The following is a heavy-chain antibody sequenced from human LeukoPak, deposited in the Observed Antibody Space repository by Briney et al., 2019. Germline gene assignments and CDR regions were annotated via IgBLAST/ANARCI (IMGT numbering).Heavy chain of an antibody. Sequence: PGGSLRLSCAASGFTVSSNYMSWVRQAPGKGLEWVSVIYSGGSTYYADSVKGRFTISRDNSKNTLYLQVNSLRAEDTAVYYCARDKTLGCSGGSCYSSDGGLDPWGQGTLVTVSS. V-gene: IGHV3-66*01. CDR1: GFTVSSNY. CDR3: ARDKTLGCSGGSCYSSDGGLDP. CDR2: IYSGGST. D-gene: IGHD2-15*01. J-gene: IGHJ5*02.